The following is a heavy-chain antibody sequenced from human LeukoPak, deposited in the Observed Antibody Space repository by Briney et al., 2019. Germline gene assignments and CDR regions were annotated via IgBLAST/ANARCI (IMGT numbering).Heavy chain of an antibody. J-gene: IGHJ2*01. CDR3: ARGFYFSMTEWYYLDL. D-gene: IGHD2-8*01. V-gene: IGHV3-7*04. CDR2: IKQDETEK. CDR1: GLNFRSFW. Sequence: RTGGSLRLSCAVPGLNFRSFWMSGVRQAPGKGLEWVANIKQDETEKFYVDSVKGRFTISRDNAKNSLYLQMNSLRVEDSAVYYCARGFYFSMTEWYYLDLWGRGTLVTVSS.